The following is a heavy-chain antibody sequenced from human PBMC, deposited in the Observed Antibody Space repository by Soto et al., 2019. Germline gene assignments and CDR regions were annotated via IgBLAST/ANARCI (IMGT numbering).Heavy chain of an antibody. CDR3: ARVSGSGGGCYPDWYFDL. CDR1: GFSVSDNY. CDR2: IYRGGTI. Sequence: EVRLVESGGGLIQPGGSLTVSCAASGFSVSDNYMSWVRQPPGKGLEWVSVIYRGGTIFYADSVKGRFIISRDSTKNTMYRQMNTLRGEDTATDDCARVSGSGGGCYPDWYFDLWGRGTLVTVSS. J-gene: IGHJ2*01. D-gene: IGHD2-15*01. V-gene: IGHV3-53*01.